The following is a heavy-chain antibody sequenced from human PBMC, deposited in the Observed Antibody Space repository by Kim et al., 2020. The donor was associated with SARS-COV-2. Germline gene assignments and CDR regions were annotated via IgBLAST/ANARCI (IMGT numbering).Heavy chain of an antibody. CDR1: GGSISSSSYY. J-gene: IGHJ2*01. CDR2: IYYSGST. D-gene: IGHD6-13*01. CDR3: ARSSGSSWYWYFDL. Sequence: SETLSLTCTVSGGSISSSSYYWGWIRQPPGKGLEWIGSIYYSGSTYYNPSLKSRVTISVDTSKNQFSLKLSSVTAADTAVYYCARSSGSSWYWYFDLWGRGTLVTVSS. V-gene: IGHV4-39*01.